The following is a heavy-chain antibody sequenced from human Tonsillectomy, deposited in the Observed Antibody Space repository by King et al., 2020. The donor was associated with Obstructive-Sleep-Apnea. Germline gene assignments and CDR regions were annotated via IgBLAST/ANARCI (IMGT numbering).Heavy chain of an antibody. CDR1: GFSLSTSGVG. Sequence: TLKESGPTLVKPTQTLTLTCTFSGFSLSTSGVGVGWIRQPPGKALEWLALIYWDDDKRYSPSLKSRLTITKDTSKNSVDLTMTNMDPVDTATYYCAHRRSPTYYYGMDVWGQGTTVTVSS. CDR2: IYWDDDK. CDR3: AHRRSPTYYYGMDV. J-gene: IGHJ6*02. V-gene: IGHV2-5*02.